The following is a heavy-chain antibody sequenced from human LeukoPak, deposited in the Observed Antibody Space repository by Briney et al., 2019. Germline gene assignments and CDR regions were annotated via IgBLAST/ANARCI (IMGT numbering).Heavy chain of an antibody. Sequence: GGSLRLSCAASGFTFSNYEMNWVRQAPGEGLEWVSYISSSGSDTDYADSVKGRFTISRDNAKKSLYLQMTSLRAEDTAVYYCARLLYYDSSGYSYWGQGILVTVSS. J-gene: IGHJ4*02. D-gene: IGHD3-22*01. CDR1: GFTFSNYE. CDR3: ARLLYYDSSGYSY. CDR2: ISSSGSDT. V-gene: IGHV3-48*03.